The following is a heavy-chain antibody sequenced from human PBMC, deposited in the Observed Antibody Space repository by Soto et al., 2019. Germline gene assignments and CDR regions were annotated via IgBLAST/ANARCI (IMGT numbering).Heavy chain of an antibody. V-gene: IGHV3-23*01. D-gene: IGHD6-13*01. CDR1: GFTFSSYA. Sequence: EVQLLESGGGLVQPGGSLRLSCAASGFTFSSYAMSWVRQAPGKGLEWVSAISGSGGSTYYADSVKGRFTISRDNSKNTLYLQMNSLRAEDTAVYYCAKDYIAAAGSDLGPYYFDYWGQGTLVTVSS. CDR3: AKDYIAAAGSDLGPYYFDY. J-gene: IGHJ4*02. CDR2: ISGSGGST.